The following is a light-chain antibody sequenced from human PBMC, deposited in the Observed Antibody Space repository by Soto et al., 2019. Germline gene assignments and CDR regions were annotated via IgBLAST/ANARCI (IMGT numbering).Light chain of an antibody. Sequence: QSALTQPPSASGSPGQSVTISCTGSSSDVGGYNYVSWYQQHPGKAPKLMIYEVSKRPSGVPDRLSGSKSGNTASRTVSGLQAEDAADYYCSSYGGSNNVVFGGGTKVTVL. CDR3: SSYGGSNNVV. CDR1: SSDVGGYNY. J-gene: IGLJ2*01. CDR2: EVS. V-gene: IGLV2-8*01.